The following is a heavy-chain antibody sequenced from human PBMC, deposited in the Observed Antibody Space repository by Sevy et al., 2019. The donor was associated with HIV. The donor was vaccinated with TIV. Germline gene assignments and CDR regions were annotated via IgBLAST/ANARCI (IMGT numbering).Heavy chain of an antibody. J-gene: IGHJ6*02. CDR3: VRHGGGGCSGTRCLGYYYYGMDV. D-gene: IGHD2-2*01. CDR2: IDPSDSYT. Sequence: GESLKISCKGSGYSFSNYWISWVRQMPGKGLEWMGRIDPSDSYTTYSPSFQGHVTISSDKSMSTAYLQWRSLKASDTAMYYCVRHGGGGCSGTRCLGYYYYGMDVWGQGTMVTVSS. CDR1: GYSFSNYW. V-gene: IGHV5-10-1*01.